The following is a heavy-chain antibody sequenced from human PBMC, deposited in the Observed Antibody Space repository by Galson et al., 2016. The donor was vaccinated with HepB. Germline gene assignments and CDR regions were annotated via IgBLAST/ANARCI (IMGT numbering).Heavy chain of an antibody. Sequence: SLRLSCAASGFPFFSYSLHWVRQAPGEGLEWVAVISEDGSKKSYADSVKGRVTISRDNSKNTIYLQMGRLRVEDTATYYCARDLTLVQSNTPLDNFAYGMDVRGNGATVTGAS. CDR1: GFPFFSYS. V-gene: IGHV3-30*04. CDR3: ARDLTLVQSNTPLDNFAYGMDV. D-gene: IGHD1-1*01. J-gene: IGHJ6*04. CDR2: ISEDGSKK.